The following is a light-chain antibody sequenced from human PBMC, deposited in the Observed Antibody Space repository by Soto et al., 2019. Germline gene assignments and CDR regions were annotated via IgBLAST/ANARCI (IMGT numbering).Light chain of an antibody. J-gene: IGLJ2*01. CDR1: SSNIGAGYD. Sequence: QPVLTQPPSVSGAPGQRVTISCTGSSSNIGAGYDVHWYQQLPGTAPKLLIYGNSNRPSGVPDRFSGSKSGTSASLAITGLQAEDEADYYCQSYDGSLSGSVVFGGGTKLTVL. V-gene: IGLV1-40*01. CDR3: QSYDGSLSGSVV. CDR2: GNS.